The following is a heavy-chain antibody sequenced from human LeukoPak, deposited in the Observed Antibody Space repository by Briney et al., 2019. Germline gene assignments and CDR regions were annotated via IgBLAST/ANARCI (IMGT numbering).Heavy chain of an antibody. J-gene: IGHJ5*02. V-gene: IGHV3-43*02. D-gene: IGHD6-13*01. CDR3: AKCVYSNIYYWFDP. Sequence: GGSLRLSCAASGFTFEDYGMHWVRQAPGKGLEWVTLITGNGVSTYYADSVKGRFTISRDNSKNSLYLQTNSLRTEDTALYYCAKCVYSNIYYWFDPWGQGTLVSVSS. CDR2: ITGNGVST. CDR1: GFTFEDYG.